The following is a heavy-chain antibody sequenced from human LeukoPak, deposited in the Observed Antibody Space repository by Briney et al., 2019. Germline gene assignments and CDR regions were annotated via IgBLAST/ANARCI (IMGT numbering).Heavy chain of an antibody. V-gene: IGHV3-66*01. D-gene: IGHD5-24*01. CDR2: IYGGGNT. CDR1: RFSFSSYW. Sequence: GGSLRLSCAASRFSFSSYWMSWVRQAPGKGLEWVSVIYGGGNTYYADSVKGRFTISRDSSKNTLYLQMNSLRAEDTAVYYCATGGGDGYNFRYFDYWGQGILVTVSS. J-gene: IGHJ4*02. CDR3: ATGGGDGYNFRYFDY.